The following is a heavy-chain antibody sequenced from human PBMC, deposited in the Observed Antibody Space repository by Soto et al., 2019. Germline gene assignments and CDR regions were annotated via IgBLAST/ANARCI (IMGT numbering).Heavy chain of an antibody. CDR2: IYYRGSTNSGST. Sequence: PSETLSLTCTVSGGSISSYDWSWIRQHPGKGLEWIGYIYYRGSTNSGSTNYNPSLSSRATISVNTSKNQFSLKVSSVTAADTAVYYCAREGKAATIVDYWGQGTLVTVSS. D-gene: IGHD2-15*01. V-gene: IGHV4-59*01. J-gene: IGHJ4*02. CDR3: AREGKAATIVDY. CDR1: GGSISSYD.